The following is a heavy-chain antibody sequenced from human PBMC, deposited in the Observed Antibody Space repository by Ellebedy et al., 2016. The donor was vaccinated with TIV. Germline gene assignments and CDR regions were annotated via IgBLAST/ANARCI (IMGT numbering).Heavy chain of an antibody. D-gene: IGHD6-19*01. J-gene: IGHJ6*02. CDR1: GYSFPRYY. Sequence: AASVTVSCKTSGYSFPRYYLHWVRPAPGQGLECLGIILPTGGSTDYAQRFQGRVTMPSDTYTRTVYMELSSLRSEDTAVYYCARAPSVDPHMDVWGQGTTVTVSS. V-gene: IGHV1-46*01. CDR3: ARAPSVDPHMDV. CDR2: ILPTGGST.